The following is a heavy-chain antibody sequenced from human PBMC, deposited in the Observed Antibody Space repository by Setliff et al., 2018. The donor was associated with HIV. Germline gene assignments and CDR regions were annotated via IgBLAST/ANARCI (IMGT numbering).Heavy chain of an antibody. CDR2: ITPYNNNT. D-gene: IGHD3-3*01. Sequence: ASVKVSCQASGYTFSTYGISWVRQAPGQGLEWMGWITPYNNNTQYTQHLQGRVTMTTDTYTSTAYMDLRSLRSDDTAVYYCARLIKHYDFWSGYYGAYYYYMDVWGTGTTVTVSS. V-gene: IGHV1-18*01. J-gene: IGHJ6*03. CDR1: GYTFSTYG. CDR3: ARLIKHYDFWSGYYGAYYYYMDV.